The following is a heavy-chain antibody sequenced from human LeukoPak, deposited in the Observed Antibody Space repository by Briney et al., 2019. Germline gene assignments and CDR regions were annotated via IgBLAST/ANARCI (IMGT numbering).Heavy chain of an antibody. J-gene: IGHJ4*02. Sequence: GGSLRLSCAASGFTFSSYAMHWVRQAPGKGLEWVAVISYDGSNKYYADSVKGRFTISRDNSKNTLYLQMNSLRAEDTAVYYCARDLRQEQLDHWGQGTLVTVSS. CDR3: ARDLRQEQLDH. V-gene: IGHV3-30-3*01. CDR2: ISYDGSNK. D-gene: IGHD6-13*01. CDR1: GFTFSSYA.